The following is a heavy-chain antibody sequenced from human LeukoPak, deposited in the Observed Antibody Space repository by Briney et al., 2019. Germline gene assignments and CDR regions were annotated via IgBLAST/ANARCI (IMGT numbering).Heavy chain of an antibody. Sequence: VGSLRLSCAASGFTFSSYSMNWVRQALGKGLEWVSYISTTSRYIYYADSVKGRFTFSRDNAKNSLSLQMTSLRAEDTAVYYCARGNSDYDHDYWGQGTLVTVSS. V-gene: IGHV3-21*01. CDR2: ISTTSRYI. CDR3: ARGNSDYDHDY. D-gene: IGHD4-11*01. CDR1: GFTFSSYS. J-gene: IGHJ4*02.